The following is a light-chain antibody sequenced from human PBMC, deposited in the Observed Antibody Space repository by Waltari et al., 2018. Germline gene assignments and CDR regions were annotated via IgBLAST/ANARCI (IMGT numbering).Light chain of an antibody. CDR3: QQHGNSPLT. J-gene: IGKJ4*01. CDR1: QSVRDNY. Sequence: EIVLTQSPGTLSLSPGERATLSCSASQSVRDNYLAWYQQKPGQAPRLLIYSASSGATGIPDRFIGSGSGTDFTFTISRLEPEDFAVYYCQQHGNSPLTFGGGTKVEIK. CDR2: SAS. V-gene: IGKV3-20*01.